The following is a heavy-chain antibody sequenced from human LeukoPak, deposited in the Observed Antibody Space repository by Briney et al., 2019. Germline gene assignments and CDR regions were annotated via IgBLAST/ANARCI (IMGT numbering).Heavy chain of an antibody. CDR3: AKLAGISGWYVYYFDY. CDR2: MSGSGDTT. J-gene: IGHJ4*02. V-gene: IGHV3-23*01. CDR1: GFTFGTHA. Sequence: PGGSLRLSCAASGFTFGTHAMTWVRQAPGKGLEWVSGMSGSGDTTYYADSVKDRFTISRDNSKNTLFLQMNSLRAEDTAVYYCAKLAGISGWYVYYFDYWGQGTLVTVS. D-gene: IGHD6-19*01.